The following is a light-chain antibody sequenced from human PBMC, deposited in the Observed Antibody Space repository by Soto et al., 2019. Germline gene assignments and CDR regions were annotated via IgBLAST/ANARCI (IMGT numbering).Light chain of an antibody. J-gene: IGKJ1*01. Sequence: IQMTQSPSSLSTSVVDRVTITCRASQSISSYLNWYHQKPGKAPKLLIYAASSLQSGVPSRFRGSRSGTEFTLTVSSLQPEDFATYYCLQDHDDSWTFGQGTKVDI. CDR1: QSISSY. CDR2: AAS. CDR3: LQDHDDSWT. V-gene: IGKV1-39*01.